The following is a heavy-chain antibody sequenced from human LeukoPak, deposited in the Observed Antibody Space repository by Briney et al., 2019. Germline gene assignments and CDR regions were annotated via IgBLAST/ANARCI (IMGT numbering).Heavy chain of an antibody. Sequence: PSETLSLTCAVYGGSFSGYYWSWIRQPPGKGLEWIGEISHSGSTNYNPSLKSRVTISVDTSKNQFSLKLSSVTAADTAVYYCARRIRVGSSPYYYYYYMDVWGKGTTVTVSS. CDR1: GGSFSGYY. CDR3: ARRIRVGSSPYYYYYYMDV. J-gene: IGHJ6*03. V-gene: IGHV4-34*01. D-gene: IGHD6-13*01. CDR2: ISHSGST.